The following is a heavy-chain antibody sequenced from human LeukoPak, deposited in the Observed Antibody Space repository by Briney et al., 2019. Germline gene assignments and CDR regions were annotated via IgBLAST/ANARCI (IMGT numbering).Heavy chain of an antibody. V-gene: IGHV3-23*01. J-gene: IGHJ4*02. CDR2: LNGNGAST. CDR3: AKVRYSSSWYDLGFDY. Sequence: AGGYLRFSCAASGFTFSTYAMSWHRQAPGQGLEWVTGLNGNGASTDYADSVKGRFTISRDNSKNTLYLQMNSLRAEDTAVYYCAKVRYSSSWYDLGFDYWGQETLVTVSS. CDR1: GFTFSTYA. D-gene: IGHD6-13*01.